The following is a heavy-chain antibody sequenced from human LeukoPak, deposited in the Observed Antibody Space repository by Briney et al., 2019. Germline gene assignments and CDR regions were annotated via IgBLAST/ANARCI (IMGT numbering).Heavy chain of an antibody. J-gene: IGHJ5*02. V-gene: IGHV1-69*05. CDR3: ARDLLYGDYFNNWFDP. CDR2: IIPIFGTA. Sequence: GASVKVSCKASGGTFSSYAISWVRQAPGQGLEWMGGIIPIFGTANYAQKFQGRVTITTDESTSTAYMELSSLRSEDTAVYYCARDLLYGDYFNNWFDPWGQGTLVTVSS. D-gene: IGHD4-17*01. CDR1: GGTFSSYA.